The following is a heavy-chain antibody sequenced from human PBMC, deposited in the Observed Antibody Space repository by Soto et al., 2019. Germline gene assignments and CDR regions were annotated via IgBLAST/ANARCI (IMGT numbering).Heavy chain of an antibody. Sequence: SVKVSCKASGGTFSSYAISWVRQAPGQGLEWMGGIIPIFGTANYAQKFQGRVTITADKSTSTAYMELSSLRSEDTAVYYCARDPYSSSSYYYYYGMDVWGQGPTVTLSS. J-gene: IGHJ6*02. CDR2: IIPIFGTA. CDR1: GGTFSSYA. D-gene: IGHD6-6*01. V-gene: IGHV1-69*06. CDR3: ARDPYSSSSYYYYYGMDV.